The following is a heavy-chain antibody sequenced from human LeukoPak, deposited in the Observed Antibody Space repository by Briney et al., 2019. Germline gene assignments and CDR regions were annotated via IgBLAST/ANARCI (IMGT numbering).Heavy chain of an antibody. CDR2: ISYDGNNK. Sequence: PGGSLRLSCAASGFTFSSYGMNWVRQAPGKGLEWVAVISYDGNNKYYADSVKGRFTISRDNSKNTLYLQMNILRVEDTAVYYCAKEGDRMAAAGSPPNYWGQGTLVTVSS. CDR3: AKEGDRMAAAGSPPNY. CDR1: GFTFSSYG. J-gene: IGHJ4*02. D-gene: IGHD6-13*01. V-gene: IGHV3-30*18.